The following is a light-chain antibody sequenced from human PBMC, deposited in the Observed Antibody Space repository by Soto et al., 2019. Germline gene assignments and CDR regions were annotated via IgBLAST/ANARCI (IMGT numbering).Light chain of an antibody. CDR2: GAS. CDR1: QSVSSTY. CDR3: QQYGSSPGFT. J-gene: IGKJ3*01. V-gene: IGKV3-20*01. Sequence: EIVLTQSPGTLSLSPGERATLSCRASQSVSSTYLIWYQQKPGQAPRLLIYGASSRVTGVPDRFSGGGSGTDFTLTISRLEPEDFAVYYCQQYGSSPGFTFGPGTKVDIK.